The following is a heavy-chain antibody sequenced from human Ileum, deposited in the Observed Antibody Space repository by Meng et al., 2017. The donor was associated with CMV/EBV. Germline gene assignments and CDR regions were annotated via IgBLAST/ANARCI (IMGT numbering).Heavy chain of an antibody. V-gene: IGHV4-59*01. J-gene: IGHJ4*02. D-gene: IGHD3-10*01. CDR3: ASSRGDRGFN. Sequence: SETLSLTCTVSGGSISSYYWSWIRQPPGKGLEWIGYIYYSGSTNYNPSFKSRVTISVDTSKNQFSLKLSSVTAADTAVYYCASSRGDRGFNWGQGTLVTVSS. CDR2: IYYSGST. CDR1: GGSISSYY.